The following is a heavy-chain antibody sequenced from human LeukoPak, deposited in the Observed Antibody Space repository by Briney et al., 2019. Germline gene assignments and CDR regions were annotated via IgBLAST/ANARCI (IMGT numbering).Heavy chain of an antibody. CDR3: ARTRSVTPPFDY. V-gene: IGHV3-48*03. CDR1: GFTFSSYG. D-gene: IGHD4-17*01. J-gene: IGHJ4*02. Sequence: GGSLRLSCAASGFTFSSYGMNWVRLAPGKGLEWVSYISSSGSTIYYADSVKGRFTISRDNAKNSLYLQMNSLRAEDTAVYYCARTRSVTPPFDYWGQGTLVTVSS. CDR2: ISSSGSTI.